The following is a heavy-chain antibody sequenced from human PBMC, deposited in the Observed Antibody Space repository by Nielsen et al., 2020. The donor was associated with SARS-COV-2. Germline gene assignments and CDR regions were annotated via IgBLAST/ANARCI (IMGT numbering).Heavy chain of an antibody. Sequence: SETLSLTCTVSGGSISSYYWSWIRQPPGKGLEWIGYIYYSGSTNYNPSLKSRVTISVDTSKNQFSLKLSSVTAADTAVYYCARPLWDYYDSSGYPWGQGTLVTVSS. CDR2: IYYSGST. J-gene: IGHJ5*02. D-gene: IGHD3-22*01. CDR1: GGSISSYY. CDR3: ARPLWDYYDSSGYP. V-gene: IGHV4-59*13.